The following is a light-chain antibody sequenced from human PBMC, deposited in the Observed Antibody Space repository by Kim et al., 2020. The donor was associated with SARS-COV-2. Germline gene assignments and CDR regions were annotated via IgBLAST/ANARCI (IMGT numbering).Light chain of an antibody. CDR2: YTS. Sequence: SPFSWASLSVSAGYLALYQPKPAKAPKLLIYYTSNMATGIPDRFSGSGSGTDFTLSISSLQPEDFAVYYCQQYGNSPFTFGRGTQVDIK. CDR3: QQYGNSPFT. CDR1: LSVSAGY. V-gene: IGKV3-20*01. J-gene: IGKJ4*01.